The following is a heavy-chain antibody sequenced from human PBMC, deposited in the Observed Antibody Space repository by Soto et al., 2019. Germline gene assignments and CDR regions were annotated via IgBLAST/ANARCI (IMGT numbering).Heavy chain of an antibody. CDR2: IWYDGSNK. CDR3: ARDKDYGDYYYYYYYMDV. D-gene: IGHD4-17*01. J-gene: IGHJ6*03. Sequence: GGSLRLSCAASGFTFSSYGMHWVRQAPGKGLEWVAVIWYDGSNKYYADSVKGRFTISRDNSKNTLYLQMNSLRAEDTAVYYCARDKDYGDYYYYYYYMDVWGKGTTVTVSS. CDR1: GFTFSSYG. V-gene: IGHV3-33*01.